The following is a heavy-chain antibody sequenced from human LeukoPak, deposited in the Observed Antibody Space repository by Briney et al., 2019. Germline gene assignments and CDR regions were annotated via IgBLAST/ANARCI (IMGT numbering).Heavy chain of an antibody. D-gene: IGHD2-15*01. Sequence: SETLSLTCAVYGGSFSGYYWSWIRQPPGKGLEWIGEINHSGSTNYNPSLKSRVTISVDTSKNQFSLKLSSVTAADTAVYYCARGAGPRYCSGGSCYFRGHWFDPWGQGTLVTVSS. CDR1: GGSFSGYY. J-gene: IGHJ5*02. V-gene: IGHV4-34*01. CDR3: ARGAGPRYCSGGSCYFRGHWFDP. CDR2: INHSGST.